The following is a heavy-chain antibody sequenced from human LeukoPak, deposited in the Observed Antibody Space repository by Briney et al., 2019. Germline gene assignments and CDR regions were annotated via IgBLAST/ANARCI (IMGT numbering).Heavy chain of an antibody. Sequence: SVKVSCKASGGTFSSYAISWVRQAPGQGGEWMGGIIPIFGTANYAQKFQGRVTITADESTSTAYMELSSLRSEDTAVYYCASRYFTIYTSGFDYWGQGTLVTVSS. D-gene: IGHD2/OR15-2a*01. CDR2: IIPIFGTA. J-gene: IGHJ4*02. V-gene: IGHV1-69*01. CDR3: ASRYFTIYTSGFDY. CDR1: GGTFSSYA.